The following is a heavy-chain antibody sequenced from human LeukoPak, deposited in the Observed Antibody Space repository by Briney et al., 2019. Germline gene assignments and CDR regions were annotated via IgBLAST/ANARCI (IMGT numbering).Heavy chain of an antibody. CDR1: GFTFSTYW. CDR3: GRWGIEAVIGD. CDR2: VKPDGSET. J-gene: IGHJ1*01. Sequence: PGGSLRLSCATSGFTFSTYWMNWVRQAPGKGLEWVANVKPDGSETYYLDSVKGRFTISRDNVKNSLYLQMNSLRAEDTAVYYCGRWGIEAVIGDWRHGTPVTVSS. V-gene: IGHV3-7*01. D-gene: IGHD3-16*02.